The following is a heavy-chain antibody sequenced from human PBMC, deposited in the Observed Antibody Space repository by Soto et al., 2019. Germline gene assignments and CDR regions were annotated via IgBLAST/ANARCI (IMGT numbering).Heavy chain of an antibody. CDR3: ARNSSGWYGFDY. CDR1: GFSLSTRGVG. J-gene: IGHJ4*02. D-gene: IGHD6-19*01. V-gene: IGHV2-5*02. Sequence: QITLKESGPTLVKPTQTLTLTCTFSGFSLSTRGVGVGWIRQPPGKALEWLALIYWDDDKRYSPSLKSRPTVTKDTSKNQVVLTVTNMDPVDTATYYCARNSSGWYGFDYWGQGTLVTVSS. CDR2: IYWDDDK.